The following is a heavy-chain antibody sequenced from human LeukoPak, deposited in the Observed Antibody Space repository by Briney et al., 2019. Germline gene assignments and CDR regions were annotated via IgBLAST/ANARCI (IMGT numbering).Heavy chain of an antibody. CDR3: ARSPYYDLWSGYMGWFDP. CDR1: GGSISSSSYY. Sequence: SETLSLTCTVSGGSISSSSYYWGWIRQPPGKGLEWIGSIYYSGSTYYNPSLKSRVTISVDTSKNQFSLKLSSVTAADTAVYYCARSPYYDLWSGYMGWFDPWGQGTLVTVSS. V-gene: IGHV4-39*01. D-gene: IGHD3-3*01. CDR2: IYYSGST. J-gene: IGHJ5*02.